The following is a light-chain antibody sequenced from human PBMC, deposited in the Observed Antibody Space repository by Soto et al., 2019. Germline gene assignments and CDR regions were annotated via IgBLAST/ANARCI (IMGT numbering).Light chain of an antibody. CDR3: QKYNSAPLT. J-gene: IGKJ5*01. Sequence: IQMTQSPSSLSASVGDRVTISCRASQGIGNALGWYQQKPGKVPRLLIYAASTLQSGVPSRFSGSGSGTDFTLTISSLQPEDVATYYCQKYNSAPLTFGQGTRLEIK. CDR1: QGIGNA. V-gene: IGKV1-27*01. CDR2: AAS.